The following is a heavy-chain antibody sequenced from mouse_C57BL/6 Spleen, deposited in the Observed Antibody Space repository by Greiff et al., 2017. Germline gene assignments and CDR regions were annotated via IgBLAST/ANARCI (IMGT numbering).Heavy chain of an antibody. CDR3: AVGSSYPDY. CDR2: IDPSDSYT. Sequence: QVQLQQPGAELVMPGASVKLSCKASGYTFTSYWMHWVKQRPGQGLEWIGEIDPSDSYTNANQKFKGKSTLTVDKSSSTAYMQLSSLTSEDSAVYYCAVGSSYPDYWGQGTTLTVSS. D-gene: IGHD1-1*01. CDR1: GYTFTSYW. J-gene: IGHJ2*01. V-gene: IGHV1-69*01.